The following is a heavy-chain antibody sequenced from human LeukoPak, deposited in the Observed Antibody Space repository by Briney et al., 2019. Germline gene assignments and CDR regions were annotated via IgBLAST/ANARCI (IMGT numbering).Heavy chain of an antibody. Sequence: SETLSLTCTVSGGSISSYYWSWIRQPPGKGLEWIGYIYYSGRTNYNPSLKSRVTISVDTSKNQFSLKLSSVTAADTAVYYCASTTVTTIYPYYYYYMDVWGKGTTVTVSS. CDR2: IYYSGRT. CDR3: ASTTVTTIYPYYYYYMDV. J-gene: IGHJ6*03. V-gene: IGHV4-59*08. D-gene: IGHD4-17*01. CDR1: GGSISSYY.